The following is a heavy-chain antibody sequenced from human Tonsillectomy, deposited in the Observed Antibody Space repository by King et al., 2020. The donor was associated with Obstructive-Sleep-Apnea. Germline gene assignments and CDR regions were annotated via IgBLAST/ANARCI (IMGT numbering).Heavy chain of an antibody. CDR1: GFTFSYYG. Sequence: VQLVESGGGLVKPGGSLRFSCAASGFTFSYYGMNWVRQAPGKGLEWVSSISSSSSYIYYVDSVKGRFIIARANAKKSLYLQMNSLRAEETAGYYCAREVWVFCGGDCYSQGWYYYGMDVWGQGTTVTVSS. V-gene: IGHV3-21*01. CDR2: ISSSSSYI. J-gene: IGHJ6*02. CDR3: AREVWVFCGGDCYSQGWYYYGMDV. D-gene: IGHD2-21*02.